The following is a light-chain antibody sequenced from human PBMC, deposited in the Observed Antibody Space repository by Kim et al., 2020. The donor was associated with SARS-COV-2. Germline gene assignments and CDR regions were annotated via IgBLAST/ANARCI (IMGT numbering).Light chain of an antibody. V-gene: IGKV4-1*01. CDR2: WAS. CDR3: QQYIGTPPYT. J-gene: IGKJ2*01. CDR1: QSVLYTSNNKNY. Sequence: DIVMTQSPDSLAVSLGERATINCKSSQSVLYTSNNKNYLAWYQQKPGQPPKLLIYWASTRESGVPDRFSGSGSGTDFTLTISSLQAEDVAVYYCQQYIGTPPYTFGQGTKLEIK.